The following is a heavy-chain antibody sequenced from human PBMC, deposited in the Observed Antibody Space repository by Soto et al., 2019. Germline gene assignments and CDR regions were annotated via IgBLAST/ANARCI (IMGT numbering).Heavy chain of an antibody. V-gene: IGHV4-4*02. CDR3: ARAGPFRIAALGREYYFDY. CDR1: SGSISSSNW. CDR2: IYHSGST. Sequence: QVQLQESGPGLVKPSGTLSLTCAVSSGSISSSNWWSWVRQPPGKGLEWIGEIYHSGSTNYNPSLKSRVTISVDKSKNQFSLKLSSVTAADTAVYYCARAGPFRIAALGREYYFDYWGQGTLVTVSS. D-gene: IGHD6-13*01. J-gene: IGHJ4*02.